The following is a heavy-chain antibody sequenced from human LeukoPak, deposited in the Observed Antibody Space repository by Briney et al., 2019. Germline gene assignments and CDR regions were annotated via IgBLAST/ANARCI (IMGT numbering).Heavy chain of an antibody. Sequence: ASVKVSCKASGYTFTGYYMHWVRQAPGQGLEWMGWINPNSGGTNYAQKFQGRVTMTRDTPISTAYMELSRLRSDDTAVYYCAREFYGESRALDYWGQGTLVTVSS. D-gene: IGHD7-27*01. CDR1: GYTFTGYY. V-gene: IGHV1-2*02. CDR2: INPNSGGT. J-gene: IGHJ4*02. CDR3: AREFYGESRALDY.